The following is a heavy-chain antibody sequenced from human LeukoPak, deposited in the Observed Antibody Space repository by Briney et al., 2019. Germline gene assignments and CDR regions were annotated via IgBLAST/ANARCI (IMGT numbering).Heavy chain of an antibody. CDR2: IYYSGST. V-gene: IGHV4-59*08. CDR1: GGSISSYY. Sequence: SETLSLTCTVSGGSISSYYWSWIRQPPGKGLEWIGYIYYSGSTNYNPSLKSRVTISVDTSKNQFSLKLSSVTAADTAVYYCARLVGATYYYYYYGMDVWGQGTTVTVSS. CDR3: ARLVGATYYYYYYGMDV. D-gene: IGHD1-26*01. J-gene: IGHJ6*02.